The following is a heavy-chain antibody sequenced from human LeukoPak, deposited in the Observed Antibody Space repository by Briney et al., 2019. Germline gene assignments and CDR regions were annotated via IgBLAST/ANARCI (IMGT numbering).Heavy chain of an antibody. Sequence: PGRSLRLSCAASGFTLRSYDMNWVRQATGKGLEWVSAIGTAGDTYYPGSVKGRFTISRENAKNSLYLQMNSLRAGDTAVYYCARVINGYYSYWGQGTLVTVSS. CDR3: ARVINGYYSY. J-gene: IGHJ4*02. D-gene: IGHD2-21*01. CDR2: IGTAGDT. V-gene: IGHV3-13*01. CDR1: GFTLRSYD.